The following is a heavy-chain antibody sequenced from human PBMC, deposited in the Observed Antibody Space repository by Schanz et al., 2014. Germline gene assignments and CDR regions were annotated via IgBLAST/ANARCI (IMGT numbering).Heavy chain of an antibody. CDR2: LYIRST. J-gene: IGHJ6*02. CDR3: AKERVPDSMNYYGMDV. Sequence: EVQLVESGGGLVKPGGSLRLSCAASGFSFSDYSMSWVRQAPGKGLECVSILYIRSTYYADSVKGRFTISRDNSKNMVFLQMNSLRVEDTAIYYCAKERVPDSMNYYGMDVWGQGTTVTVAS. CDR1: GFSFSDYS. V-gene: IGHV3-66*01. D-gene: IGHD2-2*01.